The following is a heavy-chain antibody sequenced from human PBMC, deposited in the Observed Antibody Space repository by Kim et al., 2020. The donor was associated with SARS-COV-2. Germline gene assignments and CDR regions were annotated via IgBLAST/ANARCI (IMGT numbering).Heavy chain of an antibody. CDR1: GDSVSSNSAA. CDR2: TYYRSKWYN. CDR3: AREGYDSSGYYYGLQTDAFDI. D-gene: IGHD3-22*01. Sequence: SQTLSLTCAISGDSVSSNSAAWNWIRQSPSRGLEWLGRTYYRSKWYNDYAVSVKSRITINPDTSKNQFSLQLNSVTPEDTAVYYCAREGYDSSGYYYGLQTDAFDIWGQGTMVTVSS. J-gene: IGHJ3*02. V-gene: IGHV6-1*01.